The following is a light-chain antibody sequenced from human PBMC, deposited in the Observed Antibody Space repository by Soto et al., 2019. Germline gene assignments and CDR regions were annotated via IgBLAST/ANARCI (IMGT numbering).Light chain of an antibody. CDR3: QQRTDWPTIT. V-gene: IGKV3-11*01. CDR1: QSVRTA. Sequence: EIVLTQSPATLSLSPGERATLSCGASQSVRTALAWYQQKPGQAPRLLIYDASKRATGIPARFSGSGSGTDFTLSINNLASEYCGFYYCQQRTDWPTITFGQGTRLEIK. CDR2: DAS. J-gene: IGKJ5*01.